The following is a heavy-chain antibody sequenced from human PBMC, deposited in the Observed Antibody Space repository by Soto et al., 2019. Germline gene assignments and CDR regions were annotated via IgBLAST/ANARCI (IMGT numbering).Heavy chain of an antibody. CDR3: AKDLHQRNKIAAAGIFDY. V-gene: IGHV3-30*18. D-gene: IGHD6-13*01. Sequence: GGSLRLSCAASGFTFSSYGMHWVRQAPGKGLEWVAVISYDGSNKYYADSVKGRFTISRDNSKNTLYLQMNSLRAEDTAVYYCAKDLHQRNKIAAAGIFDYWGQGTLVTVSS. CDR1: GFTFSSYG. CDR2: ISYDGSNK. J-gene: IGHJ4*02.